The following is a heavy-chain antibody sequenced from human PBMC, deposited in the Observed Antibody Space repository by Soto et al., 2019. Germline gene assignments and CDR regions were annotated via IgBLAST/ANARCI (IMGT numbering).Heavy chain of an antibody. CDR3: ARGVDHLSGYIF. CDR1: GVSFDGYY. J-gene: IGHJ4*01. V-gene: IGHV4-34*01. D-gene: IGHD3-9*01. Sequence: XETLTLTCAVYGVSFDGYYWSCIRHSPGRWLEWLGEIHHSGSTKYNPSLKSRVSLSVDTSTKQFSLKLTSVTAADRGVYYCARGVDHLSGYIFWGHGTPFTVSP. CDR2: IHHSGST.